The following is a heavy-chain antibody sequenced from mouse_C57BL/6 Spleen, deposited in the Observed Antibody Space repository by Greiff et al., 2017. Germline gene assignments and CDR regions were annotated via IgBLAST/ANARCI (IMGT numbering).Heavy chain of an antibody. V-gene: IGHV5-17*01. Sequence: EVQLQESGGGLVKPGGSLKLSCAASGFTFSDYGMHWVRQAPEKGLEWVAYISSGSSTIYSADTVKGRFTISRDNAKNTLFLQMTSLRSEDTAMYYCARRRDYDEDAGYYYAMDYWGQGTSVTVSS. CDR3: ARRRDYDEDAGYYYAMDY. CDR2: ISSGSSTI. D-gene: IGHD2-4*01. J-gene: IGHJ4*01. CDR1: GFTFSDYG.